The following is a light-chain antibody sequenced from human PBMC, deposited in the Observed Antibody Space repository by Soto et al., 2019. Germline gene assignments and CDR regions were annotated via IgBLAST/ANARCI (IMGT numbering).Light chain of an antibody. CDR3: QQRSNWLYT. V-gene: IGKV3-11*01. CDR2: YAS. Sequence: EIVLTQSPATLSLSPGERATLSCRASQSVNTYLAWYQQKPVQAPRLLIYYASNRATGIPARFSGSGSGTDFTRTISSLESEDFAVYYCQQRSNWLYTFGQGTKLEIK. CDR1: QSVNTY. J-gene: IGKJ2*01.